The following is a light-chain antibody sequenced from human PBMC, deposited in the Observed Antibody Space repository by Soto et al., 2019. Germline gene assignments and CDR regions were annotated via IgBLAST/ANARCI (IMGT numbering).Light chain of an antibody. Sequence: DIQMTQSPSSLSASVGDRLTITCRASQDITTYLNWFQQKPGKAPELLIYAASNLQSAVPSRFSGSGSGTDFTLTISSLQPEDFATYYCQQAYRTPLTFGGGTKVDIK. CDR1: QDITTY. V-gene: IGKV1-39*01. CDR3: QQAYRTPLT. J-gene: IGKJ4*01. CDR2: AAS.